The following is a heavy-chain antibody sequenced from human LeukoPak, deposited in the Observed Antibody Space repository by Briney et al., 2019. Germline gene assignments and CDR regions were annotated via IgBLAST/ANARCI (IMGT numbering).Heavy chain of an antibody. CDR3: ARGRGVLRFLEWLGFFDY. J-gene: IGHJ4*02. D-gene: IGHD3-3*01. Sequence: SETLSLTCAVYGGSFSGYYWSWIRQPPGKGLEWVGEINHSGSTNYNPSLKSRVNISVDKSKNQFSLKLSSVTAADTAVYYCARGRGVLRFLEWLGFFDYWGQGTLVTVSS. CDR1: GGSFSGYY. V-gene: IGHV4-34*01. CDR2: INHSGST.